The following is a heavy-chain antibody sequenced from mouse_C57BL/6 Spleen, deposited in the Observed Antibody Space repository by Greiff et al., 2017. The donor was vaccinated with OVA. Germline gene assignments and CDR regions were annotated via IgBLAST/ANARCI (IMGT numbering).Heavy chain of an antibody. V-gene: IGHV6-3*01. D-gene: IGHD1-1*01. Sequence: EVKVIESGGGLVQPGGSMKLSCVASGFTFSNYWMNWVRQSPEKGLEWVAQIRLKSDNYATHYAESVKGRFTISRDDSKSSVYLQMNNLRAEDTGIYYCTAPYYGRATGNFDYWGQGTTLTVSS. CDR2: IRLKSDNYAT. CDR3: TAPYYGRATGNFDY. J-gene: IGHJ2*01. CDR1: GFTFSNYW.